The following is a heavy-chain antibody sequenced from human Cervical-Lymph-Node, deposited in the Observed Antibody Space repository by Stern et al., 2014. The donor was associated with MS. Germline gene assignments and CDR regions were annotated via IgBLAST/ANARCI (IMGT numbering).Heavy chain of an antibody. CDR2: ISWNSSSI. CDR3: ARSKVIVGAPFDY. CDR1: EFTFDDYA. Sequence: VQLVESGGGLVQPGRSLRLSCAASEFTFDDYAMHWVRQAPGKGLEWVSGISWNSSSIYYADSVKGRFTISRDNAKNSLYLQMNSLRADDTALYYCARSKVIVGAPFDYWGQGTLVTVSS. D-gene: IGHD1-26*01. V-gene: IGHV3-9*01. J-gene: IGHJ4*02.